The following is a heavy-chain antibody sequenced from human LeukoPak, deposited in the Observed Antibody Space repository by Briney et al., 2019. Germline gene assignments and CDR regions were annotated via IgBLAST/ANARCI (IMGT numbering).Heavy chain of an antibody. CDR2: IYYSGST. CDR3: ARGRFLDAFDI. V-gene: IGHV4-59*01. Sequence: SETLSLTCTVSGGSISSYYWSWIRQPPGKGLDWIGYIYYSGSTKYKPSLKSRVTISVDTSKNQFSLKLSSVTAADTAVYYCARGRFLDAFDIWGQGTMVTVSS. D-gene: IGHD3-3*01. CDR1: GGSISSYY. J-gene: IGHJ3*02.